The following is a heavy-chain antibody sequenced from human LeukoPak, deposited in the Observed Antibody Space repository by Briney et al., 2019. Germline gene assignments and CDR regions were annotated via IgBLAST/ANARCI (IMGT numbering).Heavy chain of an antibody. Sequence: ASVKVPCKASGYTFTGYYMHWVRQATGQGLEWMGWMNPNSGNTGYAQKFQGRVTMTRNTSISTAYMELSSLRSEDTAVYYCARALGDYVMDVWGKGTTVTISS. CDR2: MNPNSGNT. D-gene: IGHD4-17*01. CDR1: GYTFTGYY. J-gene: IGHJ6*04. V-gene: IGHV1-8*02. CDR3: ARALGDYVMDV.